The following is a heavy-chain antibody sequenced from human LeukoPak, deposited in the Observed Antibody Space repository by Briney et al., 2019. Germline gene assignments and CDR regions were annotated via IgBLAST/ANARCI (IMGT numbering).Heavy chain of an antibody. D-gene: IGHD3-10*01. CDR2: IKEDGSVI. Sequence: PGGSRRLSCLGSGFGFSNYWITWLPQAPGGGRECVANIKEDGSVIYYADSVKGRFTISRDNAKNSVYLQMNSLRVEDTALYYCATGRWFGEFAGSAFEDWGQGTLVTVSS. CDR3: ATGRWFGEFAGSAFED. CDR1: GFGFSNYW. V-gene: IGHV3-7*01. J-gene: IGHJ4*02.